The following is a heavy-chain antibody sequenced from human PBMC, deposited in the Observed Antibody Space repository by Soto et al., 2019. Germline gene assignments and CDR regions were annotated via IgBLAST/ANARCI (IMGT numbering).Heavy chain of an antibody. D-gene: IGHD3-3*01. J-gene: IGHJ6*02. CDR1: GFSFSDYY. Sequence: PGGSLRLSCAASGFSFSDYYMSWIRQAPGKGLEWVSYISSSSSYTHYADSVAGRFTISRDNAKKSLYLQMNSLRADDTAVYYCAREFWSGSYTDYYGMDVWGQGTTVTVSS. CDR3: AREFWSGSYTDYYGMDV. V-gene: IGHV3-11*06. CDR2: ISSSSSYT.